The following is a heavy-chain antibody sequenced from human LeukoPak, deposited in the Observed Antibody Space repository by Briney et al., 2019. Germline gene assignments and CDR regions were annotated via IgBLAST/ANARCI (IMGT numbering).Heavy chain of an antibody. D-gene: IGHD1-7*01. Sequence: PSETLSLTCTVSGGSISSTNYFWGWIRQPPGKGLEWIGSINYSGITYYTPSLKSRVTISVDTSKNQFSLKLSSVTAADTAVYYCARGGELLNYLGQGTLVTVSS. CDR1: GGSISSTNYF. V-gene: IGHV4-39*07. J-gene: IGHJ4*02. CDR2: INYSGIT. CDR3: ARGGELLNY.